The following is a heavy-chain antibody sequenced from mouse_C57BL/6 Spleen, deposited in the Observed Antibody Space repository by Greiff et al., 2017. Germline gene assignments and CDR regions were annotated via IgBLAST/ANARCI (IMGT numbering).Heavy chain of an antibody. V-gene: IGHV5-17*01. CDR3: ARLGRRYFAWVAY. Sequence: DVMLVESGGGLVKPGGSLKLSCAASGFTFSDYGMPWVRQAPEKGLEWVAYISSGSSTIYYADTVKGRFTISRDNAKNTLFLQMTSLGCEDTAMYYCARLGRRYFAWVAYWGRGTRVTVSA. CDR2: ISSGSSTI. J-gene: IGHJ3*01. D-gene: IGHD1-1*01. CDR1: GFTFSDYG.